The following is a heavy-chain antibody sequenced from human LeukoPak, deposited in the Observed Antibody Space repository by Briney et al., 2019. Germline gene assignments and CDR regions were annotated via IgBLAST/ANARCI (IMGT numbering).Heavy chain of an antibody. D-gene: IGHD2-15*01. CDR1: GSTLTESP. J-gene: IGHJ6*03. CDR2: FDPEDVET. V-gene: IGHV1-24*01. Sequence: ASVKVSCKISGSTLTESPIHWVRQPPGKGLEWMGGFDPEDVETIYSQKFQGRVTLTDDTSTDTAYMELSSLRFEDTAVYYCATRNCSGGSCLPEFYYYYLDIWGTGTTVTVSS. CDR3: ATRNCSGGSCLPEFYYYYLDI.